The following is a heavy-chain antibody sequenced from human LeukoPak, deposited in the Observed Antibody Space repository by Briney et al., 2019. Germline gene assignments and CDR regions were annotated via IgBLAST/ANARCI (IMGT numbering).Heavy chain of an antibody. CDR1: GYTFTGYY. J-gene: IGHJ5*02. CDR2: INPNSGGT. V-gene: IGHV1-2*02. D-gene: IGHD2-2*01. Sequence: GASVKVSCKASGYTFTGYYMHWVRQAPGQGLEWMGWINPNSGGTNYAQKFQGRVTMTRDTSISTAYMELSRLRSDDTAVYYCARGRRIVVVPAAMWFGPWGQGTLVTVSS. CDR3: ARGRRIVVVPAAMWFGP.